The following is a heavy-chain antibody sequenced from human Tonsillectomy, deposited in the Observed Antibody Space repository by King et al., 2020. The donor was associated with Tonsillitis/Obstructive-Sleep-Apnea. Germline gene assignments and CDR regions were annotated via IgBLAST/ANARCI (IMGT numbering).Heavy chain of an antibody. D-gene: IGHD2-15*01. CDR1: GGSFSGYY. V-gene: IGHV4-34*01. CDR3: SRISPYGCSGGSCSPNGFDP. CDR2: INHSGST. Sequence: QVQLQQWGAGLLKPSETLSLTCAVYGGSFSGYYWSWIRQPPGKGLEWIGEINHSGSTNYNPSLKSRVTISVDTSKNQFSLKLSSVTAADTAVYYCSRISPYGCSGGSCSPNGFDPWGQGTLVTVSS. J-gene: IGHJ5*02.